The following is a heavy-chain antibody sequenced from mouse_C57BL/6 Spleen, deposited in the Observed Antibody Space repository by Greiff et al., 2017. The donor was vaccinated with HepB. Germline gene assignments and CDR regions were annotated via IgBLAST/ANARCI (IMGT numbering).Heavy chain of an antibody. J-gene: IGHJ4*01. CDR2: ISSGGDYI. D-gene: IGHD1-1*01. CDR1: GFTFSSYA. V-gene: IGHV5-9-1*02. Sequence: EVKVVESGEGLVKPGGSLKLSCAASGFTFSSYAMSWVRQTPEKRLEWVAYISSGGDYIYYADTVKGRFTISRDNARNTLYLQMSSLKSEDTAMYYCTKNYGPYYAMDYWGQGTSVTVSS. CDR3: TKNYGPYYAMDY.